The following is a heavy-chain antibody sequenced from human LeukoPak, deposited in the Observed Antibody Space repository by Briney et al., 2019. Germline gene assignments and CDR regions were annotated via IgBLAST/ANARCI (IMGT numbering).Heavy chain of an antibody. V-gene: IGHV3-21*04. J-gene: IGHJ4*02. Sequence: GRSLRLSCAASGFTFSSYGMHWVRQAPGKGLEWVSSISSSSSYIYYADSVKGRFTISRDNAKNSLYLQMNSLRAEDTALYYCAKDRTGYGSGSYSHFDYWGQGTLVTVSS. CDR1: GFTFSSYG. D-gene: IGHD3-10*01. CDR3: AKDRTGYGSGSYSHFDY. CDR2: ISSSSSYI.